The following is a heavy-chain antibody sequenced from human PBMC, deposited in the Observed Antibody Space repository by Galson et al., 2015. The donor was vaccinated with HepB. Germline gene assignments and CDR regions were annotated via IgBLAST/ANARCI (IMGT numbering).Heavy chain of an antibody. D-gene: IGHD6-19*01. Sequence: SLRLSCAASGFTFSSYAMHWVRQAPGKGLEYVSAISSNGGSTYYADSVKGRFTISRDNSKNTPYLQMSSLRAEDTAVYYCVKDRMGSGWYGGCFDYWGQGTLVTVSS. V-gene: IGHV3-64D*06. CDR1: GFTFSSYA. J-gene: IGHJ4*02. CDR3: VKDRMGSGWYGGCFDY. CDR2: ISSNGGST.